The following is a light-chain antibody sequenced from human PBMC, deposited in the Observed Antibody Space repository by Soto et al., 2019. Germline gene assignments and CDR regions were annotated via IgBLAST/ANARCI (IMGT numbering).Light chain of an antibody. V-gene: IGKV3-20*01. CDR2: GAS. Sequence: ILLTQSPGTLSLSPGERATLSCRASQSVSSSYFAWYQQKPGQAPRLLIYGASSRATGIPDRFSGSGSGTDFTLTISRLEPEDFAVYYCQQYGSSFGGGTKVDIK. J-gene: IGKJ4*01. CDR1: QSVSSSY. CDR3: QQYGSS.